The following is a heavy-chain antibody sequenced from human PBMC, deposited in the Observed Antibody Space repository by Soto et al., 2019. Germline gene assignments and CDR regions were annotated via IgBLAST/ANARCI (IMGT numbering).Heavy chain of an antibody. CDR3: ARDLDSSWYVEYFQH. CDR1: GGSISNYY. V-gene: IGHV4-59*12. D-gene: IGHD6-13*01. Sequence: SETLSLTCTVSGGSISNYYWNWIRQSPGKGLEWIGYIYYSGSTYYNPSLKSRVTISVDTSKNQFSLKLSSVTAADTAVYYCARDLDSSWYVEYFQHWGQGTLVTVSS. J-gene: IGHJ1*01. CDR2: IYYSGST.